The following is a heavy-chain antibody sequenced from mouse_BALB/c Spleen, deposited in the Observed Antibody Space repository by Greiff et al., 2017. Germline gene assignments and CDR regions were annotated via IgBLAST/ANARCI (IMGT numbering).Heavy chain of an antibody. J-gene: IGHJ1*01. Sequence: VQVVESGPGLVAPSQSLSITCTVSGFSLTGYGVNWVRQPPGKGLEWLGMIWGDGSTDYNSALKSRLSISKDNSKSQVFLKMNSLQTDDTARYYCARGYYYGSSWYFDVWGAGTTVTVSS. V-gene: IGHV2-6-7*01. CDR1: GFSLTGYG. CDR2: IWGDGST. CDR3: ARGYYYGSSWYFDV. D-gene: IGHD1-1*01.